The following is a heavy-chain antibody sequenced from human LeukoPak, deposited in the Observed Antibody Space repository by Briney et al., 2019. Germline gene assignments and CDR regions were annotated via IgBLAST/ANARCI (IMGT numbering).Heavy chain of an antibody. CDR3: ARDTPVDTAMGNYYYYYMDV. D-gene: IGHD5-18*01. CDR2: ISYDGSNK. CDR1: GFTFSSYA. V-gene: IGHV3-30*04. J-gene: IGHJ6*03. Sequence: PGGSLRLSCAASGFTFSSYAMHWVRQAPGKGLEWVAVISYDGSNKYYADSVKGRFTISRDNSKNTLYLQMNSLRAEDTAVYYCARDTPVDTAMGNYYYYYMDVWGKGTTVTVSS.